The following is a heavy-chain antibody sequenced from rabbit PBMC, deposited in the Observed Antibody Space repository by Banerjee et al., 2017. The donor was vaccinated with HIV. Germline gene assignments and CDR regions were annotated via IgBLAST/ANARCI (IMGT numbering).Heavy chain of an antibody. V-gene: IGHV1S45*01. Sequence: QEQLVESGGGLVQPEGSLTLTCTASGFSFSSSYYMCWVRQAPGKGLELIACIYTGSSGSTYYASWAKGRFTVSKTSSTTVTLQMTSLTAADTATYFCARGATMTWGRLDLWGQGTLVTVS. D-gene: IGHD2-1*01. J-gene: IGHJ3*01. CDR2: IYTGSSGST. CDR3: ARGATMTWGRLDL. CDR1: GFSFSSSYY.